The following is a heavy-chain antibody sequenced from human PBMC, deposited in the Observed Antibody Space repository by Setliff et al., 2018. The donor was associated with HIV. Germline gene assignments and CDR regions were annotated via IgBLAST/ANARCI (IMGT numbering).Heavy chain of an antibody. CDR1: GFTFVNHD. V-gene: IGHV3-13*01. J-gene: IGHJ3*02. Sequence: LRLSCAASGFTFVNHDIEWVRQAPGKGLEWVSHIGTAGDTYYLDSVKGRFTISREDARNSGYLQMNSLRDDDTAVYFCARTAYYRDSSGYYSVAFDMWGPGTMVTVSS. CDR3: ARTAYYRDSSGYYSVAFDM. D-gene: IGHD3-22*01. CDR2: IGTAGDT.